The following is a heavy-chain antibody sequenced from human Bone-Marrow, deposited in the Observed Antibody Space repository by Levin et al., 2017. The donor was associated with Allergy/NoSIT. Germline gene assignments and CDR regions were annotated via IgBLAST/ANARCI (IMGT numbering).Heavy chain of an antibody. CDR1: GFTFIAYD. Sequence: PGGSLRLSCVGSGFTFIAYDMSWVRQAPGKGLEWVSSIDDSSAYIYYADSVKGRFTISRDDAKKSLYLQMNSLRADDTAVYFCARADKRDGYSFDFWGQGSLVTVSS. V-gene: IGHV3-21*01. CDR3: ARADKRDGYSFDF. CDR2: IDDSSAYI. D-gene: IGHD5-24*01. J-gene: IGHJ4*02.